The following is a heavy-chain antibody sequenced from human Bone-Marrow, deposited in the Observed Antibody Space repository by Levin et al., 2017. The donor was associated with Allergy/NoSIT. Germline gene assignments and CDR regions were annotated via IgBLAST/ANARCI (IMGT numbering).Heavy chain of an antibody. V-gene: IGHV3-73*01. CDR2: VRSEANSYAT. Sequence: PGESLKISCAAAGFRFSGSVIHWVRQASGKGLEWVGRVRSEANSYATAYATSVTGRFTISRDDSQNTAYLQMNSLKIEDTARYYCICQYRKVPITYFDLWGQGTRVTVSS. CDR1: GFRFSGSV. D-gene: IGHD5-12*01. CDR3: ICQYRKVPITYFDL. J-gene: IGHJ5*02.